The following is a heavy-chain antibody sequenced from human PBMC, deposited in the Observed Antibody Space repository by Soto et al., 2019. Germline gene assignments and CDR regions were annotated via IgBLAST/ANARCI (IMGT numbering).Heavy chain of an antibody. Sequence: ASVKVSCKASGYTFTGYYMHWVRQAPGQGLEWMGWINPNSGGTNYAQKFQGWVTMTRDTSISTAYMELSRLRSDDAAVYYCAREPAVDSGSSGRYYFDYWGQGTLVTVSS. CDR2: INPNSGGT. D-gene: IGHD6-6*01. CDR3: AREPAVDSGSSGRYYFDY. CDR1: GYTFTGYY. V-gene: IGHV1-2*04. J-gene: IGHJ4*02.